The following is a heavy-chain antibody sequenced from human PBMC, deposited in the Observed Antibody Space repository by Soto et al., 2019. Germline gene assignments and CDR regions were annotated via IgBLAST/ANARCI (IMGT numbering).Heavy chain of an antibody. CDR1: GYTFTSYA. V-gene: IGHV1-3*01. CDR3: ARGYSSGLTPFDY. D-gene: IGHD6-19*01. J-gene: IGHJ4*02. Sequence: ASVKVSCKASGYTFTSYAMHWVRQAPGQRLKWMGWINAGNGNTKYSQKFQGRVTITRDTSASTAYMELSSLRSEDTAVYYCARGYSSGLTPFDYWGQGTLLTVSS. CDR2: INAGNGNT.